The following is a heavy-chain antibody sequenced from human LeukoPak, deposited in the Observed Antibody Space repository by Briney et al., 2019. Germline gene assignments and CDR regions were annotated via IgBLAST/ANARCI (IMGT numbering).Heavy chain of an antibody. Sequence: PGGSLRLSCAASGFTVSSNYMSWVRQAPGKGLEWVSAIYSGGTTYYADSVKGRFTISRDNSKNTLYLQMNSLRGEDTAVYYCARVLSVSYCDSWGQGTLVTVSS. CDR2: IYSGGTT. D-gene: IGHD2/OR15-2a*01. J-gene: IGHJ4*02. CDR1: GFTVSSNY. V-gene: IGHV3-53*01. CDR3: ARVLSVSYCDS.